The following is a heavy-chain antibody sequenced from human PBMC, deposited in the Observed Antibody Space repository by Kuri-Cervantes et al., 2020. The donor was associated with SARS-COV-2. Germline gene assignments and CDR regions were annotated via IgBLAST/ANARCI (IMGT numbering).Heavy chain of an antibody. V-gene: IGHV4-38-2*01. CDR1: GYSISSGYY. J-gene: IGHJ6*03. CDR3: ARPPPILGVEGSYYYYYMDV. Sequence: ESLKISCAVSGYSISSGYYWGWIRQPPGKGLEWIGSIYHSGSTYYNPSLKSRVTISVDTSKNQFSLKLSSVTAADTAVYYCARPPPILGVEGSYYYYYMDVWGKGTTVTVSS. D-gene: IGHD2-15*01. CDR2: IYHSGST.